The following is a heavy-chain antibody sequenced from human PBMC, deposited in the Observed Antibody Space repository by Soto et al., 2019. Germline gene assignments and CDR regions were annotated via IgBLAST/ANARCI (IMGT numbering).Heavy chain of an antibody. CDR1: GGSISSDDYY. V-gene: IGHV4-30-4*01. J-gene: IGHJ4*02. CDR3: AGDRSNSPDYFDY. CDR2: IYYRGRT. D-gene: IGHD6-6*01. Sequence: SETLSLTCTVSGGSISSDDYYWSWIRQPPGKGLEWIGHIYYRGRTYYNPSLKSRLTISVATSKNQFSLKLSSVTAADTAVYFCAGDRSNSPDYFDYWGQGTLVTVSS.